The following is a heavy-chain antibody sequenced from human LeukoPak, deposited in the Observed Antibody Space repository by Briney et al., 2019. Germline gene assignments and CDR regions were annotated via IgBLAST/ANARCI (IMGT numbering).Heavy chain of an antibody. CDR1: GYTFTSYY. Sequence: GASVKVSCKASGYTFTSYYIRWVRQAPGQGLEWMGWINPHNGGTNSAQKFQGRVTMTRDTSISTAYMELSRLTSHDSAVYYCARATCTTTSCYTLDYWGQGTLVTASS. CDR3: ARATCTTTSCYTLDY. V-gene: IGHV1-2*02. CDR2: INPHNGGT. J-gene: IGHJ4*02. D-gene: IGHD2-2*02.